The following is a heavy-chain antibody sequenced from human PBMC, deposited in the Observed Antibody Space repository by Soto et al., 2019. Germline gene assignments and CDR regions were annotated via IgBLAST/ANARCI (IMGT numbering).Heavy chain of an antibody. Sequence: QVQLQESGPGLVKPSETLSLTCTVSGGSISNSYWSWIRQPPGKGLEWIGYIYYSGSPTVNPSLKSRVTISVDTSKSQFSLNVTSVTAADTAVYYCARRSSSNNRFAPWGQGTLVTVSS. D-gene: IGHD6-19*01. CDR1: GGSISNSY. CDR2: IYYSGSP. CDR3: ARRSSSNNRFAP. J-gene: IGHJ5*02. V-gene: IGHV4-59*08.